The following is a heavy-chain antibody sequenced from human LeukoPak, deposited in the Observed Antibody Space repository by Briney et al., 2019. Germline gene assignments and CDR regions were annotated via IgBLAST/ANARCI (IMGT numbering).Heavy chain of an antibody. V-gene: IGHV4-4*07. D-gene: IGHD2/OR15-2a*01. CDR2: IYTSGST. CDR1: GGSISSYY. CDR3: ARLAFTNTYYYYGMDV. J-gene: IGHJ6*02. Sequence: SETLSLTCTVSGGSISSYYWSWIRQPAGKGLEWVGRIYTSGSTNYNASLKSRVTMSVATSKNKFSLKLSSVPAADTAVYYCARLAFTNTYYYYGMDVWGQGTTVTVSS.